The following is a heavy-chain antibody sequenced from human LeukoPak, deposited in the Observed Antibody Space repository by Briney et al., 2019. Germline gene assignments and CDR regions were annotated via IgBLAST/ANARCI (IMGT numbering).Heavy chain of an antibody. D-gene: IGHD2-15*01. CDR1: GFTFNRYW. V-gene: IGHV3-74*01. CDR3: ARAATLGYCSGGSCYGPNWFDP. CDR2: INSDGSST. J-gene: IGHJ5*02. Sequence: GGSLRLSCAASGFTFNRYWMHWVRQAPGKGLVWVSRINSDGSSTSYADSVKGRFTISRDNAKNTLYLQMNSLRAEDTAVYYCARAATLGYCSGGSCYGPNWFDPWGQGTLVTVSS.